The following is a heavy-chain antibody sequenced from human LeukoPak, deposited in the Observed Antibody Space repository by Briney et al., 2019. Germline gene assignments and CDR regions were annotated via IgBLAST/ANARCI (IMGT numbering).Heavy chain of an antibody. CDR3: ARDRSGVGYSFDY. Sequence: PSETLSLTCTVSGGSISSSTYYWGWIRQPPGKGLEWIGYIYYSGSTKYNPSLKSRVTISVDTSKNQFSLKLSSVTAADTAVYYCARDRSGVGYSFDYWGQGTLVTVSS. J-gene: IGHJ4*02. CDR1: GGSISSSTYY. V-gene: IGHV4-61*01. CDR2: IYYSGST. D-gene: IGHD5-12*01.